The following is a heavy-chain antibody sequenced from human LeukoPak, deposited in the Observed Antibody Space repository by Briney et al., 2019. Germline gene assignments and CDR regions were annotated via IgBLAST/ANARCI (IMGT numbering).Heavy chain of an antibody. Sequence: PGGSLRLSCAASRFTFSNYAMTWVRQTPGKGLEWVSAISASAGTTYYADSVKGRFTISRDNSKNTLYLQMNSLRVDDTALYYCAKGDSSWSYYFDYWGQGTLVTVSS. D-gene: IGHD6-13*01. CDR2: ISASAGTT. CDR3: AKGDSSWSYYFDY. J-gene: IGHJ4*02. CDR1: RFTFSNYA. V-gene: IGHV3-23*01.